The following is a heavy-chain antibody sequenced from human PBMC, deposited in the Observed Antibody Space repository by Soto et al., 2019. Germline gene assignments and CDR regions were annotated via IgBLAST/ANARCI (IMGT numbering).Heavy chain of an antibody. CDR3: ARGDIAAANMDV. Sequence: SVKVSCKASGGTFSSYAISWVRQAPGQGLEWMGGIIPIFGTANYAQKFQGRVTITADESTSTAYMELSSLRSEDTAVYYCARGDIAAANMDVWGQGTTVTVSS. V-gene: IGHV1-69*13. CDR1: GGTFSSYA. CDR2: IIPIFGTA. J-gene: IGHJ6*02. D-gene: IGHD6-13*01.